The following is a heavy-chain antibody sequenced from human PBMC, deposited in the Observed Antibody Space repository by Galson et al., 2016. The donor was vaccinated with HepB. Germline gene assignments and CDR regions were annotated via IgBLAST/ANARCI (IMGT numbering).Heavy chain of an antibody. CDR3: ARGLEQPVGHFDV. D-gene: IGHD1/OR15-1a*01. V-gene: IGHV3-53*01. Sequence: SLRLSCAVSGITVSDTYMSWVRQAPGKGLEWVSVIYRDGRTYHGDSVKGRFSISRDISKNTLYLQMNSLRADDTAVYYCARGLEQPVGHFDVWGQGTLVTVSS. J-gene: IGHJ4*02. CDR1: GITVSDTY. CDR2: IYRDGRT.